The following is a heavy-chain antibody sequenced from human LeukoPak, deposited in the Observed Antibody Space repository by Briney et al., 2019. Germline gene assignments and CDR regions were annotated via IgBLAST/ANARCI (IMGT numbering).Heavy chain of an antibody. Sequence: GGSLRLSCAASGFTFSSYSMNWVRQAPGKGLEWVSYISSSGSTIYYADSVKGRFTISRDNAKNSLYLQMNSLRAEDTAVYYCARERVSGSYRGDAFDIWGQGTMVTVSS. V-gene: IGHV3-48*04. CDR3: ARERVSGSYRGDAFDI. CDR2: ISSSGSTI. CDR1: GFTFSSYS. J-gene: IGHJ3*02. D-gene: IGHD1-26*01.